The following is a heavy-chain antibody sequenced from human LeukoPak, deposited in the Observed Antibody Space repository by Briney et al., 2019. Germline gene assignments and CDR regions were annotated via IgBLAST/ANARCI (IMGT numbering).Heavy chain of an antibody. Sequence: PGGSLRLSCAASGFTVSSNYMSWVRQAPGKGLEWVSVIYSGGSTYYADSVKGRFTISRDNSKNTLYLQMNSQRAEDTAVYYCARVPTTVTTVYFDYWGQGTLVTVSS. CDR3: ARVPTTVTTVYFDY. V-gene: IGHV3-53*01. CDR2: IYSGGST. J-gene: IGHJ4*02. CDR1: GFTVSSNY. D-gene: IGHD4-17*01.